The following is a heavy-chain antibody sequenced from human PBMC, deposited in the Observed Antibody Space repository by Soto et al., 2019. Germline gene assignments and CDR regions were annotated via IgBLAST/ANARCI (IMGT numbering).Heavy chain of an antibody. CDR1: GFTFSDYY. CDR3: ASEIRFGDRQDWYFDL. CDR2: ISSSGSTI. V-gene: IGHV3-11*01. Sequence: QVQLVESGGGLVKPGGSLRLSCAASGFTFSDYYMSWIRQAPGKGLEWVSYISSSGSTIYYADSVKGRFTISRDNAKNSLYLQMNSLRAEYTAVYYCASEIRFGDRQDWYFDLWGRGTLVTVSS. D-gene: IGHD3-10*01. J-gene: IGHJ2*01.